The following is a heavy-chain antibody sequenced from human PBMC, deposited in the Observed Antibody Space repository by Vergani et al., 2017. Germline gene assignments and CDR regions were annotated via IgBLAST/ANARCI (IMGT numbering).Heavy chain of an antibody. J-gene: IGHJ4*02. CDR3: ASFSGYPGVGY. CDR2: IYYSGST. Sequence: QVQLQESGPRLVRPSQTLSLTCTVSGGSISSYYWSWIRQPPGKGLEWIGYIYYSGSTNYNPSLKSRVTISVDTSKNQFSLKLSSVTAADTAVYYCASFSGYPGVGYWGQGTLVTVSS. V-gene: IGHV4-59*01. D-gene: IGHD5-12*01. CDR1: GGSISSYY.